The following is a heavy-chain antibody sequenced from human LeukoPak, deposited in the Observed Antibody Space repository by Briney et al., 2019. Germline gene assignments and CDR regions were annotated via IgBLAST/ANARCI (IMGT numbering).Heavy chain of an antibody. J-gene: IGHJ4*02. CDR2: ISGSGGST. CDR1: GLTFSSYA. Sequence: PGGSLRLSCAASGLTFSSYAMSWVRQAPGKGLEWVSAISGSGGSTYYADSVKGRFTISRDNSKNTLYLQMNSLRAEDTAVYYCAKGTVSFPYYFDYWGQGILVTVSS. D-gene: IGHD1-1*01. CDR3: AKGTVSFPYYFDY. V-gene: IGHV3-23*01.